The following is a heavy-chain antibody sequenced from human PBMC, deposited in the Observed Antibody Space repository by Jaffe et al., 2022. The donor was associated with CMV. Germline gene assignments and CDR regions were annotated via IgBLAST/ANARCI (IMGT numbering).Heavy chain of an antibody. CDR1: GGTFSSYA. V-gene: IGHV1-69*09. Sequence: QVQLVQSGAEVKKPGSSVKVSCKASGGTFSSYAISWVRQAPGQGLEWMGRIIPILGIANYAQKFQGRVTITADKSTSTAYMELSSLRSEDTAVYYCARAAYCGGDCYPYPPNYYYYYYMDVWGKGTTVTVSS. CDR3: ARAAYCGGDCYPYPPNYYYYYYMDV. CDR2: IIPILGIA. D-gene: IGHD2-21*02. J-gene: IGHJ6*03.